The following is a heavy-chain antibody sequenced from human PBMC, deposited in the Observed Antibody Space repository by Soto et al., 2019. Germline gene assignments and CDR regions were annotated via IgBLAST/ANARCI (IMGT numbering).Heavy chain of an antibody. D-gene: IGHD2-2*01. CDR2: ISGSGSST. CDR1: GFTFSSYA. Sequence: EVQLLESGGGLVQPGGSLRLSCAASGFTFSSYAMSWVRQAPGKGLEWVSGISGSGSSTYYADSVKGRFTISRDNSKNTLYLRMNSLRAEDTAVYYCAKDEYWSSTNCYWGRGTGRNWFDPWGQGTLITVSS. CDR3: AKDEYWSSTNCYWGRGTGRNWFDP. V-gene: IGHV3-23*01. J-gene: IGHJ5*02.